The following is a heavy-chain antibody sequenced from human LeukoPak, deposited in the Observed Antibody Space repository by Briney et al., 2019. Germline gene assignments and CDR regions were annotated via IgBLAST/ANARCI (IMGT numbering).Heavy chain of an antibody. CDR1: GFTFSSYA. V-gene: IGHV3-30-3*01. J-gene: IGHJ5*02. CDR2: ISYDGSNK. Sequence: GGSLRLSCAASGFTFSSYAMHWVRQAPGKGLEWVAVISYDGSNKYYADSVKGRFTISRDNSKNTLYLQMNSLRAEDTAVYYCARDIVVVAAATPFSNWFDPWGQGTLVTVSS. D-gene: IGHD2-15*01. CDR3: ARDIVVVAAATPFSNWFDP.